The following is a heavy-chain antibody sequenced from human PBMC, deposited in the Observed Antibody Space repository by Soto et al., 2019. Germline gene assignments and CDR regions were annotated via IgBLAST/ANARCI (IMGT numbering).Heavy chain of an antibody. J-gene: IGHJ6*03. Sequence: EVQLVEPGGGLVQPGGSLRLSCAASGFTFSSYNMNWVRQAPGKGLEWISDISLSSSTIFYADSVKGRFTISRDNAKNSLYLQMNSLRAEDTAVDYCARDSRNYYYYMDVWGKGTTVTVSS. CDR2: ISLSSSTI. CDR1: GFTFSSYN. V-gene: IGHV3-48*01. CDR3: ARDSRNYYYYMDV.